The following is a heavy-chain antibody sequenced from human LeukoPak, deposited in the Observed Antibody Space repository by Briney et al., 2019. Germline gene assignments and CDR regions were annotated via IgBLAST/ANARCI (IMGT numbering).Heavy chain of an antibody. J-gene: IGHJ4*02. D-gene: IGHD5-18*01. CDR3: ARGSGVQVWSSLDY. CDR2: ISSGGSYI. V-gene: IGHV3-21*01. CDR1: TSTLSSYG. Sequence: GSLRLSCAASTSTLSSYGMNWVRQAPGKGLEWVSSISSGGSYIYYADSVKGRFTISRDNAKNSVYLQMNSLRVEDTAVYYCARGSGVQVWSSLDYWGQGTLVTDSS.